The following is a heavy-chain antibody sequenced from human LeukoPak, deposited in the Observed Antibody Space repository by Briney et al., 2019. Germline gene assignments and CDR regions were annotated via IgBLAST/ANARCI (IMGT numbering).Heavy chain of an antibody. Sequence: SETLSLTCAVSGVSLKNYYWSWIRQSAEKGLEWIGRLHTSGSTTYNPSLKSRVTMSVDTSKNQFSLKVTSVTATDTAVYYCARCKDVTTVTTRGVYDIWGQGLKITVSS. J-gene: IGHJ3*02. CDR1: GVSLKNYY. CDR2: LHTSGST. D-gene: IGHD4-17*01. V-gene: IGHV4-59*10. CDR3: ARCKDVTTVTTRGVYDI.